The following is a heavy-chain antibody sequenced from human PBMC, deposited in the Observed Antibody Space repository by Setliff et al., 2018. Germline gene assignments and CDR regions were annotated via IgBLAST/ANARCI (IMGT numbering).Heavy chain of an antibody. CDR3: ARDSSHFIRVLDS. D-gene: IGHD3-10*01. V-gene: IGHV3-21*01. CDR2: ATTSGTYP. Sequence: PGGSLRLSCAASGFPFSGYAMTWVRQAPGKGLEWVSTATTSGTYPYYADSVKGRFTISRDNAKNSLFLQMDNLRAEDTAQYFCARDSSHFIRVLDSWGQGTLVTVSS. CDR1: GFPFSGYA. J-gene: IGHJ4*02.